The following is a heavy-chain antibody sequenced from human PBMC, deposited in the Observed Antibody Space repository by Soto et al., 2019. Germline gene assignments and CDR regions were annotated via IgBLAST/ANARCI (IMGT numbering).Heavy chain of an antibody. J-gene: IGHJ4*02. CDR1: GGSISSYY. CDR3: ARRYGYSFDY. CDR2: IYYSGSI. Sequence: QVKLQESGPGLVKPSETLSLTCTVSGGSISSYYWSWIRQPPGKGLEWIGYIYYSGSINYNPSPTSTVTTSVETTMNLISLKLSSVTAADTAVYYCARRYGYSFDYWGQGTLVNVSS. D-gene: IGHD1-1*01. V-gene: IGHV4-59*08.